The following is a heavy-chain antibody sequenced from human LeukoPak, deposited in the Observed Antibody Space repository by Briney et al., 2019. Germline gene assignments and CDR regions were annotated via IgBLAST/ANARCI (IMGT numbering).Heavy chain of an antibody. V-gene: IGHV3-30*02. D-gene: IGHD4-11*01. J-gene: IGHJ5*02. Sequence: PGGSLRLSCAASGFTFSSYGMHWVRQAPGKGLEWVTFIRYDGSNKYYADSVKGRFTISRDNSKNTLYLQINSLRADDTAVYYCAKELASRATTVTTRSALDPWGQGTLVTVSS. CDR2: IRYDGSNK. CDR3: AKELASRATTVTTRSALDP. CDR1: GFTFSSYG.